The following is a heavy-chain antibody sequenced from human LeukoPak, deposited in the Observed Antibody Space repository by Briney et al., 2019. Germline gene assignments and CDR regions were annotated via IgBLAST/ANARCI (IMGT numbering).Heavy chain of an antibody. J-gene: IGHJ4*02. CDR2: INPHSGGS. CDR3: ARDKTSLYNGNYAF. V-gene: IGHV1-2*02. Sequence: GASVKVSCTASGYTFTDYYIHWVRQAPGQGLEWMGWINPHSGGSNYARKFRGRVIMTRDTSITTAFLDFSSLRSDDTAIYYCARDKTSLYNGNYAFWGQGTLVTVSS. D-gene: IGHD5-12*01. CDR1: GYTFTDYY.